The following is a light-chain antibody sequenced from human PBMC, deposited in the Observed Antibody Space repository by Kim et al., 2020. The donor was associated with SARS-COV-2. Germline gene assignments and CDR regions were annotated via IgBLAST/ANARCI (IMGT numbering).Light chain of an antibody. CDR2: DTS. V-gene: IGKV3-11*01. CDR1: QHVGNQ. CDR3: QQRAHWPRT. J-gene: IGKJ5*01. Sequence: FAPGARAPLSCRATQHVGNQLAWFKQKPGQPPSLLIYDTSNRAPGVPARFSGSGSGTDFTLTISSLEAEDFAVYYCQQRAHWPRTFGQGTRLEIK.